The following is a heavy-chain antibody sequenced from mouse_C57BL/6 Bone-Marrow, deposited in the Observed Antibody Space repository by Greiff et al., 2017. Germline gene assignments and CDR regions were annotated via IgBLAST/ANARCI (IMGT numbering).Heavy chain of an antibody. CDR1: GYSFTGYF. D-gene: IGHD2-4*01. CDR3: ARGDYDGWYFDV. CDR2: INPYNGDT. V-gene: IGHV1-20*01. Sequence: VQLQQSGPELVKPGDSVKISCKASGYSFTGYFMNWVMQSHGKSLEWIGRINPYNGDTFYTQKFKGKATLTVDKSSSTAHMELRSLTSEDSAVYYCARGDYDGWYFDVWGTGTTVTVSS. J-gene: IGHJ1*03.